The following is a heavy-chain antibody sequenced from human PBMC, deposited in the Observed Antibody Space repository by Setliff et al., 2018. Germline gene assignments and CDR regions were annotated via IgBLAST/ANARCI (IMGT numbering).Heavy chain of an antibody. D-gene: IGHD2-21*01. J-gene: IGHJ3*02. CDR2: IYYSGST. V-gene: IGHV4-39*01. Sequence: LSLTRTVPGGSISSSSYYWGWIRQPPGKGLEWIGSIYYSGSTYYNPSLKSRVTISVDTSKNQFSLKLSSVTAADTAVYYCARSVVVIAYDAFDIWGQGTMGTVS. CDR1: GGSISSSSYY. CDR3: ARSVVVIAYDAFDI.